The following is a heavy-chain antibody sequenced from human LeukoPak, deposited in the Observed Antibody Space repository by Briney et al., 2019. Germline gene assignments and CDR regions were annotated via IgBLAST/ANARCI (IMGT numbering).Heavy chain of an antibody. V-gene: IGHV4-59*11. Sequence: PSETLPLTCTVSGGSISSHYWSWIRQPPGKGLEWIGYIYYSGSTNYNPSLKSRVTISVDTSKNQFSLKLSSVTAADTAVYYCARGDTYYDFWSGYYPPHFDYWGQGTLVTVSS. CDR3: ARGDTYYDFWSGYYPPHFDY. CDR2: IYYSGST. D-gene: IGHD3-3*01. J-gene: IGHJ4*02. CDR1: GGSISSHY.